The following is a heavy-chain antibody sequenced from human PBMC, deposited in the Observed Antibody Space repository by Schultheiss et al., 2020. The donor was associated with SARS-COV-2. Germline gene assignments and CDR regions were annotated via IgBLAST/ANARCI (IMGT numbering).Heavy chain of an antibody. CDR2: IYFSGST. CDR1: GGSISSNNYY. Sequence: SETLSLTCTVSGGSISSNNYYWGWIRQPPGKGLEWIGSIYFSGSTYCDPSLKSRVTMSVDTSKNQFYLKLSSVTAADTAVYYCARNVWGPKIDLWGQGTLVTVSS. J-gene: IGHJ5*02. V-gene: IGHV4-39*07. D-gene: IGHD1-26*01. CDR3: ARNVWGPKIDL.